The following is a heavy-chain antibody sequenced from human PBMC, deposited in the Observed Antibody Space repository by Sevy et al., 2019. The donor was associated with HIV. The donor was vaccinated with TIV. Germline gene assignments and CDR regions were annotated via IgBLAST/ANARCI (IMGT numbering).Heavy chain of an antibody. J-gene: IGHJ4*02. CDR1: GGSVSSGSYY. D-gene: IGHD2-21*02. Sequence: SETLSLTCTVSGGSVSSGSYYWSWIRQPPGKGLEWIGYIYYSGSTNYYPSLKSRVTISVDTSKNQFSLKLSSVTAADTAVYYCARVRVTIDYWGQGPLVTVSS. CDR3: ARVRVTIDY. V-gene: IGHV4-61*01. CDR2: IYYSGST.